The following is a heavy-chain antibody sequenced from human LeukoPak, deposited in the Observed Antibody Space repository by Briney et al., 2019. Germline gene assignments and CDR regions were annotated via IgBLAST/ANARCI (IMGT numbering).Heavy chain of an antibody. CDR2: INPNSGGT. D-gene: IGHD3-22*01. V-gene: IGHV1-2*02. J-gene: IGHJ4*02. CDR3: ARAPIAYYDSSGYSRPFDY. CDR1: GYTFTGYY. Sequence: ASVKVSCKASGYTFTGYYMHWVRQAPGQGLEWMGWINPNSGGTNYAQKFQGRVTMTRDTPISTAYMELSRLRSDDTAVYYCARAPIAYYDSSGYSRPFDYWGQGTLVTVSS.